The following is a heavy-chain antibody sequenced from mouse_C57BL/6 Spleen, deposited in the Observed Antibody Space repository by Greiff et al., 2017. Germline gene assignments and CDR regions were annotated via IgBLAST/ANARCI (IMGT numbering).Heavy chain of an antibody. CDR2: IDPETGGT. J-gene: IGHJ4*01. CDR3: TRWRMDY. Sequence: QVQLQQSGAELVRPGASVTLSCKASGYTFTDYEMHWVKQTPVHGLEWIGAIDPETGGTAYNQKIKGKAILTADKSSSTAYMELRSLTSEDSSVYCCTRWRMDYWCQGTSVTGAS. V-gene: IGHV1-15*01. CDR1: GYTFTDYE.